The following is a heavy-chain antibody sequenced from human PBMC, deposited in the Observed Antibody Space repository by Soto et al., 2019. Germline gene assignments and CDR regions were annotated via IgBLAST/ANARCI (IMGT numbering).Heavy chain of an antibody. D-gene: IGHD6-13*01. J-gene: IGHJ4*02. CDR3: AKIPIAAAWFWEY. CDR2: INPKSGGT. Sequence: ASVKVSCKASGYSFTDYHIHWVRQAPLQVLEWLVRINPKSGGTSTAQKFQGWVTMTRDRSISTVYMELTRLRSDDTAVYYGAKIPIAAAWFWEYWGQGTMVTVSS. CDR1: GYSFTDYH. V-gene: IGHV1-2*04.